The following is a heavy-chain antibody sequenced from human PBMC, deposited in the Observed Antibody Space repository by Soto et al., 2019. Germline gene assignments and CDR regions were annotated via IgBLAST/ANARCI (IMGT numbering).Heavy chain of an antibody. V-gene: IGHV4-34*01. CDR3: ARRRIMITFGGVIVAKQIDY. D-gene: IGHD3-16*02. CDR2: INHSGST. Sequence: SETLSLTCAVYGGSFSGYYWSWIRQPPGKGLEWIGEINHSGSTNYNPSLKSRVTISVDTSKNQFSLKLSSVTAADTAVYYCARRRIMITFGGVIVAKQIDYWGQGTLVTVSS. J-gene: IGHJ4*02. CDR1: GGSFSGYY.